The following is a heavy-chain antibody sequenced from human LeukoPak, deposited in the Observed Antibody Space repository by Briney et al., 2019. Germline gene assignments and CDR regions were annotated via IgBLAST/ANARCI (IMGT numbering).Heavy chain of an antibody. D-gene: IGHD5-18*01. V-gene: IGHV1-2*02. CDR2: INPNSGGT. Sequence: ASVKVSFKASGYTFTGYYMHWVRQAPGQGLEWMGWINPNSGGTNYAQKFQGRVTMTRDTSISTAYMELSRLRSDDTAVYYCATGTWIQLWSYFDYWGQGTLVTVSS. CDR1: GYTFTGYY. J-gene: IGHJ4*02. CDR3: ATGTWIQLWSYFDY.